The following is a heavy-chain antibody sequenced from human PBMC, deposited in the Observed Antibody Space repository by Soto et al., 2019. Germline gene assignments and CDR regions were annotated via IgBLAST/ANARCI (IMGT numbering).Heavy chain of an antibody. V-gene: IGHV4-31*03. CDR2: IYYSGST. CDR3: ARDYDSSGYYYAGGGIGY. J-gene: IGHJ4*02. CDR1: GGSISSGGYY. D-gene: IGHD3-22*01. Sequence: QVQLQESGPGLVKPSQTLSLTCTVSGGSISSGGYYWSWIRQHPVKGLEWIGYIYYSGSTYYNPSLKSRVTISVDTSKNQFSLKLSSVTAADTAVYYCARDYDSSGYYYAGGGIGYWGQGTLVTVSS.